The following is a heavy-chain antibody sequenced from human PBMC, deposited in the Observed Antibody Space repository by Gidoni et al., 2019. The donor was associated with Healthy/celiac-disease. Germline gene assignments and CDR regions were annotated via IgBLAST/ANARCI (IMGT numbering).Heavy chain of an antibody. CDR2: IYYSGST. V-gene: IGHV4-39*01. D-gene: IGHD2-2*01. CDR1: GGSISSSSYY. J-gene: IGHJ4*02. CDR3: ARHPSKRVVVPAAIGY. Sequence: QLQLQESVPGLVKPSETLSLPCTVSGGSISSSSYYWGWIRQPPGKGLEWIGSIYYSGSTYYNPSLKSRVTISVDTSKNQFSLKLSSVTAADTAVYYCARHPSKRVVVPAAIGYWGQGTLVTVSS.